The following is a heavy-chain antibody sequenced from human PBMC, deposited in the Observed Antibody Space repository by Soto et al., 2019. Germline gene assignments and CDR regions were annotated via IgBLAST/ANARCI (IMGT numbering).Heavy chain of an antibody. CDR1: GGSISSSSYY. CDR2: IYYSGIT. D-gene: IGHD3-22*01. J-gene: IGHJ4*02. V-gene: IGHV4-39*01. CDR3: ARSSMIVVVTPFDY. Sequence: PSETLSLTCTVSGGSISSSSYYWGWIRHPPGKGLEWIGSIYYSGITYYNPSLKSRVTISVDTSKNQFSLKLSSVTAADTAVYYCARSSMIVVVTPFDYWGQGTLVTVSS.